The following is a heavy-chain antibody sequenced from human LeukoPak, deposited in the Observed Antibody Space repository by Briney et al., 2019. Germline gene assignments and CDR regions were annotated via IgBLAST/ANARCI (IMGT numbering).Heavy chain of an antibody. CDR1: SGSFSGYY. D-gene: IGHD3-16*02. CDR3: AKQGRQIPLGGVVAIAPFDI. V-gene: IGHV4-34*01. CDR2: INHSGST. J-gene: IGHJ3*02. Sequence: SETLSLTCAVYSGSFSGYYWSWIRQPPGKGLEWIGEINHSGSTNYNPSLKSRVTISVDTSKNQFSLKLSSVTAADTAVYYCAKQGRQIPLGGVVAIAPFDIWGQGTMVTVSS.